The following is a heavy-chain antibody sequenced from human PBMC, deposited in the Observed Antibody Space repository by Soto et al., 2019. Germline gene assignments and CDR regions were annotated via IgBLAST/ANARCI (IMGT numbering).Heavy chain of an antibody. CDR3: ARLPDVMVREFYFDS. Sequence: SETLSLTCSVSGVSIGSTNHYWGCIRQPPGKGFEWIGIAHYTGQTYYNPSLKSRVTVSVDTSQNQFSLRLTSVTAADSSVYYCARLPDVMVREFYFDSWGQGTLVTVSS. V-gene: IGHV4-39*01. D-gene: IGHD3-10*01. J-gene: IGHJ4*02. CDR2: AHYTGQT. CDR1: GVSIGSTNHY.